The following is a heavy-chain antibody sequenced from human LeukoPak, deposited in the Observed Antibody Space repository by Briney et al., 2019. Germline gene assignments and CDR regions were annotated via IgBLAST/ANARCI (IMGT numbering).Heavy chain of an antibody. CDR1: GFTLSSYA. CDR3: AKAEPNIVVVPAAMSNWFDP. CDR2: ISGSGGST. V-gene: IGHV3-23*01. D-gene: IGHD2-2*01. Sequence: GGSLRLSCAASGFTLSSYAMSWVRQAPGKGLEWVSAISGSGGSTYYADSVKGRFTISRDNSKNTLYLQMNSLRAEDTAVYYCAKAEPNIVVVPAAMSNWFDPWGQGTLVTVSS. J-gene: IGHJ5*02.